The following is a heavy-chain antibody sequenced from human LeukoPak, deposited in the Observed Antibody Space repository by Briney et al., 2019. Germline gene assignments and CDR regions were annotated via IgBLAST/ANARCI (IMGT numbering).Heavy chain of an antibody. D-gene: IGHD6-19*01. CDR3: ANFERTVAGPYNWFDP. CDR2: ISSSSSTI. V-gene: IGHV3-48*01. J-gene: IGHJ5*02. CDR1: GFTFSSYS. Sequence: GGSLRLSCAASGFTFSSYSMNWVRQAPGKGLEWVSYISSSSSTIYYADSVKGRFTISRDNSKNTLYLQMSRLRAEDTAVYYCANFERTVAGPYNWFDPWGQGTLVTVSS.